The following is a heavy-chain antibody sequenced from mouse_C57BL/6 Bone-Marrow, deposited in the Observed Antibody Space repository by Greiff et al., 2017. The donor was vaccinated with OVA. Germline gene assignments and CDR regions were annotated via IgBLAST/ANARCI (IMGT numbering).Heavy chain of an antibody. Sequence: VQLKESGPVLVKPGASVKMSCKASGYTFTDYYMNWVKQSHGKSLEWIGVINPYNGGTSYNQKFKGKATLTVDKSSSTAYMELNSLTSEDSAVYYCARSYYGSSPRYFDVWGTGTTVTVSS. CDR1: GYTFTDYY. J-gene: IGHJ1*03. CDR2: INPYNGGT. CDR3: ARSYYGSSPRYFDV. V-gene: IGHV1-19*01. D-gene: IGHD1-1*01.